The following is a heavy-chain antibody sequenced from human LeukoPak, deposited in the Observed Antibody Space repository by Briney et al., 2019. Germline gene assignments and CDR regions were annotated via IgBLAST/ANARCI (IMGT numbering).Heavy chain of an antibody. CDR1: GGYISSYY. CDR3: ARVLAVAGTPFDY. D-gene: IGHD6-19*01. V-gene: IGHV4-59*01. Sequence: SETLSLTCTVSGGYISSYYWSWIRQPPGKGLEWIGYIYYSGSTHYNPSLKSRAAISVDTSKNHFSLKLSSVTAADTAVYYCARVLAVAGTPFDYWGQGTLVTVSS. CDR2: IYYSGST. J-gene: IGHJ4*02.